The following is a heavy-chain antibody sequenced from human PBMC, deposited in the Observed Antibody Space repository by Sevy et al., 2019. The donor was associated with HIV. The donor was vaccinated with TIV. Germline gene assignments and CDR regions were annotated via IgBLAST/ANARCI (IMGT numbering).Heavy chain of an antibody. Sequence: GGSLRLSCAASGFTFSRFWMSWVRQAPGKGLEWVANIKQDGSEKQYVDSVKGRFTISRDNAENSLYLHMSSLRAGDTAVYYCARDRDTVADGTSYCNGMGVWGQGTTVTVSS. CDR2: IKQDGSEK. J-gene: IGHJ6*02. CDR3: ARDRDTVADGTSYCNGMGV. V-gene: IGHV3-7*01. CDR1: GFTFSRFW. D-gene: IGHD6-13*01.